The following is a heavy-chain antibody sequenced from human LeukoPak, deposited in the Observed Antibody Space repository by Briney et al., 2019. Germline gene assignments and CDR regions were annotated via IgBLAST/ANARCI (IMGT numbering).Heavy chain of an antibody. Sequence: PGGSLRLSCAASGFTFSSYAMSWVRQAPGKGLEWVSAISGSGGSTYYADSVKGRFTISRGNSKNTLHLQMNSLRAEDTAVYYCAKAIKQVVRTSFDYWGQGTLVTVSS. D-gene: IGHD6-6*01. CDR1: GFTFSSYA. CDR3: AKAIKQVVRTSFDY. J-gene: IGHJ4*02. V-gene: IGHV3-23*01. CDR2: ISGSGGST.